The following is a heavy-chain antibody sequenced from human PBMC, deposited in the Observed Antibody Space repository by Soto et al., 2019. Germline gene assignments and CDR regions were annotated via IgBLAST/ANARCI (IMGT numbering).Heavy chain of an antibody. CDR1: GGSFSGYY. D-gene: IGHD3-22*01. CDR2: INHSGST. CDR3: ARAAYYDSSGVFGMDV. V-gene: IGHV4-34*01. Sequence: SETLSLTCAAYGGSFSGYYWTWIRQPPGKGLGWIGEINHSGSTNYNPSLKSRVTISVDTSKNQFSLKLSSVTAADTAVYYCARAAYYDSSGVFGMDVWGQGTTVTVSS. J-gene: IGHJ6*02.